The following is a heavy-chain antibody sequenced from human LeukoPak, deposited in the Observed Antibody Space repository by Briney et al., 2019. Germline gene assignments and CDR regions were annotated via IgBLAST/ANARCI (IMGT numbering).Heavy chain of an antibody. CDR1: GLTLSNVW. Sequence: GGSLRLSCAVSGLTLSNVWMNWVRQAPGQGLEWVGRIKSQTHGGTADFAAPVRGRFSISRDDSKNTLYLQMNSLTTEDTAVYYCSQGSGQYYDFWGQGTLVTVSS. CDR2: IKSQTHGGTA. D-gene: IGHD3-22*01. V-gene: IGHV3-15*07. CDR3: SQGSGQYYDF. J-gene: IGHJ4*02.